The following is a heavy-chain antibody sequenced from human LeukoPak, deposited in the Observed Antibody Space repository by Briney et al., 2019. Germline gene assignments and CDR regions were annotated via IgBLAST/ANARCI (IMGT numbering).Heavy chain of an antibody. CDR2: INPNSGGT. CDR1: GYTFTGYY. J-gene: IGHJ3*02. Sequence: ASVKVSCKASGYTFTGYYIHWVPQAPGQGLEWMGWINPNSGGTNYAQNFRGRVTLTRDTTISTVYMELSRLRFDDTAVYYCARVTGYYYESTGYYHHAFDIWGQGTMVTVSS. V-gene: IGHV1-2*02. D-gene: IGHD3-22*01. CDR3: ARVTGYYYESTGYYHHAFDI.